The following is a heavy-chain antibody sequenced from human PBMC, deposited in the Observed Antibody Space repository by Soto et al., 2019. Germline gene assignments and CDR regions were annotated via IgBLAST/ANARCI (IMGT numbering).Heavy chain of an antibody. J-gene: IGHJ4*02. Sequence: ASVKVSCKASGYSFTSYYMHWVRQAPGQGLEWMGVINPASGTTNYAQKFQGRVTMTRDTSTSTVYMELSSLRSEDTAVFYCASRFCFSSSCPGFDYWGQGTLVTVSS. D-gene: IGHD2-2*01. CDR3: ASRFCFSSSCPGFDY. V-gene: IGHV1-46*01. CDR2: INPASGTT. CDR1: GYSFTSYY.